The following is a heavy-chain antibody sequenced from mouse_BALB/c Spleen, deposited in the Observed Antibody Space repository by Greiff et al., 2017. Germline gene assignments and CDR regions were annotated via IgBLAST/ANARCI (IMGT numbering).Heavy chain of an antibody. D-gene: IGHD2-14*01. CDR3: ARGDYRFYAMDY. Sequence: VQLQQSGGGLVKPGGSLKLSCAASGFTFSDYYMYWVRQTPEKRLEWVATISDGGSYTYYPDSVKGRFTISRDNAKNNLYLQMSSLKSEDTAMYYCARGDYRFYAMDYWGQGTSVTVSS. CDR1: GFTFSDYY. J-gene: IGHJ4*01. CDR2: ISDGGSYT. V-gene: IGHV5-4*02.